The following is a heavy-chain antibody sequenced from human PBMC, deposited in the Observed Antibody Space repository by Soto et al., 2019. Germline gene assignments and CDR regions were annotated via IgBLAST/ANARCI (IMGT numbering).Heavy chain of an antibody. CDR3: AREGFYYYYGMDV. CDR2: ISSSSSTI. J-gene: IGHJ6*02. CDR1: GFTFSRYS. V-gene: IGHV3-48*01. Sequence: AASGFTFSRYSMNWVRQAPGKGLEWVSYISSSSSTIYYADSVKGRFTISRDNAKNSLYLQMNSLRAEDTAVYYCAREGFYYYYGMDVWGQGTTVTVSS.